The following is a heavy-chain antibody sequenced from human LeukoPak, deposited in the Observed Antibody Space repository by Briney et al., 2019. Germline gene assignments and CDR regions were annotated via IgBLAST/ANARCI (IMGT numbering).Heavy chain of an antibody. J-gene: IGHJ4*02. Sequence: ASVKVSCRASGFTFSNSAVQWVRQARGQRLEWIGWIVVGNGNTNYARKFQERVTIARDVSTNTAYIELSSLRSEDTAVYYCAADIVGSQLHWGQGTVITVSS. CDR3: AADIVGSQLH. D-gene: IGHD1-26*01. CDR1: GFTFSNSA. CDR2: IVVGNGNT. V-gene: IGHV1-58*01.